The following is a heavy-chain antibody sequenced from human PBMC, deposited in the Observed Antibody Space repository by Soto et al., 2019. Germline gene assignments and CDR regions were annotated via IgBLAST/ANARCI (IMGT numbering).Heavy chain of an antibody. D-gene: IGHD2-21*02. CDR2: INGGNGAT. CDR3: ARGPNCGGDCD. CDR1: GYSFTTQT. V-gene: IGHV1-3*01. J-gene: IGHJ4*02. Sequence: QVHLVQSGAEVKRPGASVKVSCKTSGYSFTTQTLNWVRQAPGQSLEWVGWINGGNGATKYSTKCQGTLYITRDSSASTAFMELSSLRSEDTAVYYCARGPNCGGDCDWGQGTLVTVSS.